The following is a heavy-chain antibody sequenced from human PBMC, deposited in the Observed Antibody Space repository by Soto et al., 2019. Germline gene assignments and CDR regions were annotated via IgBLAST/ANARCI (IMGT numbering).Heavy chain of an antibody. D-gene: IGHD2-2*01. J-gene: IGHJ4*02. CDR1: GYTFTSYY. CDR2: INPSGGST. CDR3: ARTHCSSTSCHPFDY. Sequence: GASVKVSCKASGYTFTSYYMHWVRQAPGQGLEWMGIINPSGGSTSYAQKFQGRVTMTRDTSTSTVYMELSSLRSEDTAVYYCARTHCSSTSCHPFDYWGQGTLVTVSS. V-gene: IGHV1-46*03.